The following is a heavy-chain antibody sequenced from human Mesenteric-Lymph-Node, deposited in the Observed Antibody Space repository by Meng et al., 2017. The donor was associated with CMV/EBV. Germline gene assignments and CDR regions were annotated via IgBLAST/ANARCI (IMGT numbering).Heavy chain of an antibody. J-gene: IGHJ4*02. Sequence: GGSLRLSCAASGFTLTSYSMNWVRQAPGKGLEWVSSISSSGSYIYYADSMKGRFTISRDNAKNSLYLQMNSLRAEDTAVYYCARVRPYCSTTRCSLDYWGQGTLVTVSS. CDR1: GFTLTSYS. CDR3: ARVRPYCSTTRCSLDY. V-gene: IGHV3-21*01. CDR2: ISSSGSYI. D-gene: IGHD2-2*01.